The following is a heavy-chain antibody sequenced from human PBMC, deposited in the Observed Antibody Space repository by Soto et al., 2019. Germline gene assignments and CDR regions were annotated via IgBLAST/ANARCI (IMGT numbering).Heavy chain of an antibody. D-gene: IGHD6-6*01. V-gene: IGHV2-5*01. CDR3: ARKSGSSSPEDY. CDR2: IYWNDVK. Sequence: QITLKESGPPLVKPTQTLTLTCTFSGFSLSTSGVGVGWIRQPPGKALEWLAIIYWNDVKAYSPSLKGRPTNTNDTSKSQVVLTITNMDPVDTATYYCARKSGSSSPEDYWGQGTLVTVSS. J-gene: IGHJ4*02. CDR1: GFSLSTSGVG.